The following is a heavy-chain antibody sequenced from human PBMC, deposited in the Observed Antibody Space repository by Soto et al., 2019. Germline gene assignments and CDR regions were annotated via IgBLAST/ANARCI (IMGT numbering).Heavy chain of an antibody. V-gene: IGHV3-7*03. CDR2: INHDGGRT. D-gene: IGHD6-19*01. Sequence: EVQLVESGGGLVQPGGSLRLSCVASGFTFITYFMGWVRQAPGKGLEWVANINHDGGRTYYVDSVEGRFTSSRDNGKDSLNLQMNSLRSEGTAVYYCARYSRGSGRYLFDYWGQGTLVTVSS. J-gene: IGHJ4*02. CDR3: ARYSRGSGRYLFDY. CDR1: GFTFITYF.